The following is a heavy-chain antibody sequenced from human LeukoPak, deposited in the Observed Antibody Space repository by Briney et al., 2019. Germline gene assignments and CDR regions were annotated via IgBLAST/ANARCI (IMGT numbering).Heavy chain of an antibody. V-gene: IGHV1-46*01. Sequence: ASVKVSCKASGYTFTSNYIHWVRQAPGQGLEWVGMIYPRDGSTSYAQKFQGRVTVTRDTSTSTVHMELSSLRSEDTAVYYCARDRANSGLDYWGQGTLVTVSS. CDR1: GYTFTSNY. D-gene: IGHD6-25*01. CDR3: ARDRANSGLDY. CDR2: IYPRDGST. J-gene: IGHJ4*02.